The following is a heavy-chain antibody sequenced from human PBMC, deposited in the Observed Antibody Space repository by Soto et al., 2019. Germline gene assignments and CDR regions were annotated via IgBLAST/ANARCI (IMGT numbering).Heavy chain of an antibody. D-gene: IGHD5-12*01. V-gene: IGHV2-5*02. Sequence: QITLKESGPTLVKPTQTLTLTCTFSGFSLSTSGVGVGWIRQPPGKPLEWLAPIYWDDDKRYRPSLKSRIHITTDTPKNQVILTRTNMDPVVTATYYRAQSVATIFYYWGQRTLVTVSS. CDR1: GFSLSTSGVG. CDR3: AQSVATIFYY. J-gene: IGHJ4*02. CDR2: IYWDDDK.